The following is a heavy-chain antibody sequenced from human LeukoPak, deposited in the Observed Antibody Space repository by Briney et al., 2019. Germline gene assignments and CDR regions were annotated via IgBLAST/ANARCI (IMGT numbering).Heavy chain of an antibody. D-gene: IGHD3-3*01. CDR1: GFTFSSYS. CDR2: ISGSGGST. CDR3: AKDGGGTIFGMVIILHYMDV. Sequence: GGSLRLSCAASGFTFSSYSMSWVRQAPGKGLEWVSTISGSGGSTYYADSVKGRFTISRENSKNTLYLQMNSLRAEDTAVYYCAKDGGGTIFGMVIILHYMDVWGKGTTVTVSS. J-gene: IGHJ6*03. V-gene: IGHV3-23*01.